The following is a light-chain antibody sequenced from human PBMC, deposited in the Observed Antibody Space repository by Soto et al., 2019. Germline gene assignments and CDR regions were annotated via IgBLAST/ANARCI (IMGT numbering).Light chain of an antibody. J-gene: IGLJ3*02. CDR3: CSYAGSYTWV. CDR1: SSDVGGYKY. V-gene: IGLV2-11*01. Sequence: QSALTQPRSVSGSPGQSVTIYCTGTSSDVGGYKYVSWYQQHPGKAPKLRIYDVSKRPSGVPDRFSGSKSGKTASLTISGLQAEDEADYYCCSYAGSYTWVFGGGTKLTVL. CDR2: DVS.